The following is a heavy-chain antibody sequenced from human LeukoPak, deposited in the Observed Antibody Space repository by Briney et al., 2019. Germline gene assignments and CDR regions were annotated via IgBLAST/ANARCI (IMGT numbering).Heavy chain of an antibody. CDR1: GYTFPSYG. V-gene: IGHV1-18*01. D-gene: IGHD1-1*01. J-gene: IGHJ5*02. CDR3: ASAPRGPVIPYELAAGP. Sequence: GASVKVSCKASGYTFPSYGITWVRQAPGQGLEWMGWISVYNGNTNYAQKVQARVTMTTDTSTSTAYMELRSLTSDDTAVYYCASAPRGPVIPYELAAGPWGQGTLVTVSS. CDR2: ISVYNGNT.